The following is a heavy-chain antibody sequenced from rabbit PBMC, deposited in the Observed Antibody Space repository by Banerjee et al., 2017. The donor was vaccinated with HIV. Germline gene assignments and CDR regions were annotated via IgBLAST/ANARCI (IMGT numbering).Heavy chain of an antibody. CDR1: GFSFSNKYV. CDR3: GGERHDYGVGLGL. CDR2: INTSSGNT. D-gene: IGHD2-1*01. V-gene: IGHV1S45*01. Sequence: QEQLEESGGDLVKPEGSLTLTCTASGFSFSNKYVMCWVRQAPGKGLEWIACINTSSGNTVFADWGKGRFPISQTPSATVTLEKASLAVADTAPYFWGGERHDYGVGLGLWGQGTLVTVS. J-gene: IGHJ3*01.